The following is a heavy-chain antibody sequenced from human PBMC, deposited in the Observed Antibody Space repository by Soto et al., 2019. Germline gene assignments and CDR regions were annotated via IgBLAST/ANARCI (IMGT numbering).Heavy chain of an antibody. CDR2: IYIDDT. J-gene: IGHJ4*02. CDR1: GYTFSSFG. CDR3: ARDRDWNLDY. V-gene: IGHV1-18*01. Sequence: QIQLVQSEAEVKKPGASVKVSCKASGYTFSSFGFSWMRQAPGQGLEWMGWIYIDDTKFAQNFQGRVTMTTDTSTSTVYMELRSLRSDDTAVYDCARDRDWNLDYWGQGTPVTVSS. D-gene: IGHD1-1*01.